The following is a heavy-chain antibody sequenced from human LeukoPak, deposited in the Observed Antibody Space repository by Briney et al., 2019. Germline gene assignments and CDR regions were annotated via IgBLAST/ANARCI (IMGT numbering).Heavy chain of an antibody. V-gene: IGHV3-21*06. J-gene: IGHJ3*02. CDR3: ARVSSSWYDAFDI. D-gene: IGHD6-13*01. CDR1: GFIFSDYS. Sequence: GGSLRLSCVASGFIFSDYSMDWVRQAPGKGLEWVSSISSSSAYIFYSDSVKGRFTISRDNAQSSLYLQMNSLRAGDTAVYYCARVSSSWYDAFDIWGQGTMVTVSS. CDR2: ISSSSAYI.